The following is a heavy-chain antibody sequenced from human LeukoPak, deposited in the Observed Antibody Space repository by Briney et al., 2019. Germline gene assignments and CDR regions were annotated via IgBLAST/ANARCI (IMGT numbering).Heavy chain of an antibody. D-gene: IGHD3-16*02. Sequence: ASVKVSCKASGYTFTSYGISWVRQAPGQGLEWMGWISAYNGNTNYAQKLQGRVTMTTDTSTSTAYMELRSLRSDDTAVYYCARGLGSYDYVWGSHRYTYFDYWGQGTLVTVSS. CDR3: ARGLGSYDYVWGSHRYTYFDY. V-gene: IGHV1-18*01. CDR1: GYTFTSYG. CDR2: ISAYNGNT. J-gene: IGHJ4*02.